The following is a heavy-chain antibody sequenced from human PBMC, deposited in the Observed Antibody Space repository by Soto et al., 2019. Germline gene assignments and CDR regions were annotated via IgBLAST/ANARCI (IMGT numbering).Heavy chain of an antibody. Sequence: QVQLVQSGAEVKKPGSSVKVSCKASGGTFSSYTISWVRQAPGQGLEWMGRIIPILGIANYAQKFQGRVTITADKSTSTAYMELSSLRSEDTAVYYRASGYCSGGSCFLDYWGQGTLVTVSS. CDR3: ASGYCSGGSCFLDY. CDR2: IIPILGIA. J-gene: IGHJ4*02. CDR1: GGTFSSYT. D-gene: IGHD2-15*01. V-gene: IGHV1-69*02.